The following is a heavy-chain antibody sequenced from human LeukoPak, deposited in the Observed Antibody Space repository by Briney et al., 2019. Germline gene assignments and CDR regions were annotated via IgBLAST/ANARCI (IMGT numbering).Heavy chain of an antibody. Sequence: GGSLRLSCEASGFTFKNAWMIWVRQAPGKGPEWVGRIKSTRDGGATDYAAPVKGRFTISRDDSKNTLYLQMNSLKSEDTAVYYCTTELDVRPNHYWGQGTLVTVSS. CDR3: TTELDVRPNHY. J-gene: IGHJ4*02. CDR1: GFTFKNAW. V-gene: IGHV3-15*01. D-gene: IGHD1-14*01. CDR2: IKSTRDGGAT.